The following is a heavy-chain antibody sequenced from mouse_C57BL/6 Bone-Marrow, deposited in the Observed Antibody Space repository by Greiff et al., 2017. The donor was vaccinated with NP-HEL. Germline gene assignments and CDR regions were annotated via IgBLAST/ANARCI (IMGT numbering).Heavy chain of an antibody. V-gene: IGHV10-3*01. CDR3: VRGTYDDGYFDY. CDR1: GFTFNTYA. CDR2: IRSKSSNYAT. Sequence: EVQLQEPGGGLVQPKGSLKLSCAASGFTFNTYAMHWVRQAPGKGLDWVASIRSKSSNYATYYADSVKDRFTISRDDSKSMLYLQMNNLKTEDTAMYYCVRGTYDDGYFDYGGQGTTLTVSS. J-gene: IGHJ2*01. D-gene: IGHD2-4*01.